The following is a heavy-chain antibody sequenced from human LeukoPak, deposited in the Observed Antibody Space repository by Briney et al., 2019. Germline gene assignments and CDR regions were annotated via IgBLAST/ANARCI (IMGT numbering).Heavy chain of an antibody. Sequence: PGGSLRLSCAASGFTVSSNYMSWVRQAPGKGLEWVSVIYSGGSTYYADSVKGRFTISRDISKNTLYLQMNSLRAEGTAVYYCASSVWGQSSAWGQGTLVTVSS. CDR2: IYSGGST. V-gene: IGHV3-66*01. J-gene: IGHJ5*02. D-gene: IGHD3-16*01. CDR1: GFTVSSNY. CDR3: ASSVWGQSSA.